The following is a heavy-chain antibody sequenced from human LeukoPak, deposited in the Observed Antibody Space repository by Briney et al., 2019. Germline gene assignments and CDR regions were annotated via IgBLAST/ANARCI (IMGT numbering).Heavy chain of an antibody. J-gene: IGHJ3*02. D-gene: IGHD1-26*01. V-gene: IGHV4-59*08. Sequence: SETLSLTCTVSGGSISSYYWSWIRQPPGKGLEWIGYIYYSGSTNYNPSLKSRVTISVDTSKNQFSLKLGSVTAADTAVYYCASAYSGSSSDAFDIWGQGTMVTVSS. CDR3: ASAYSGSSSDAFDI. CDR2: IYYSGST. CDR1: GGSISSYY.